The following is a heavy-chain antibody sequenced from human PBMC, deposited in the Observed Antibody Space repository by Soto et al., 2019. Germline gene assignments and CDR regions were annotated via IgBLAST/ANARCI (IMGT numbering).Heavy chain of an antibody. Sequence: GGSLRLSCAASGFTFSTYSMNWVRQAPGKGLEWVSYISGSGGSTYYADSVKGRFTISRDNSKNTLYLQMNSLRAEDTAVYYCAKSIKWELLRSYFDYWGQGTLVTVSS. CDR1: GFTFSTYS. J-gene: IGHJ4*02. CDR3: AKSIKWELLRSYFDY. CDR2: ISGSGGST. D-gene: IGHD1-26*01. V-gene: IGHV3-23*01.